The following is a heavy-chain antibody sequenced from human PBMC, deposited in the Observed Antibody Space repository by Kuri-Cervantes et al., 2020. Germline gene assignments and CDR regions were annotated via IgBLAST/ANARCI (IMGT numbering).Heavy chain of an antibody. V-gene: IGHV3-30-3*01. CDR1: GFTFSSYA. D-gene: IGHD6-19*01. CDR2: ISYDGSNK. J-gene: IGHJ4*02. CDR3: ARDLAVAGTDLFDY. Sequence: GESLKISCAASGFTFSSYAMHWVRQAPGKGLEWVAVISYDGSNKYYADSVKGRFTISRDNSKNTLYLRMNSLRAEDTAVYYCARDLAVAGTDLFDYWGQGTLVIVSS.